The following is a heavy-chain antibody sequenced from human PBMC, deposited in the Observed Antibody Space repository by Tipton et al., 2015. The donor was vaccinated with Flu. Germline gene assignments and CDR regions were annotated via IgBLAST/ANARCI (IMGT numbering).Heavy chain of an antibody. CDR2: IFRSGNT. Sequence: TLSLTCSVSGDSIGSNYYWGWIRQPPGKGLEWIGNIFRSGNTYHNPSLRSRVTMTIDTSKTQFSLRLTSVTAADTAIYFCAREANRSYFDYWGQGTPITVSS. V-gene: IGHV4-38-2*02. J-gene: IGHJ4*02. CDR1: GDSIGSNYY. CDR3: AREANRSYFDY.